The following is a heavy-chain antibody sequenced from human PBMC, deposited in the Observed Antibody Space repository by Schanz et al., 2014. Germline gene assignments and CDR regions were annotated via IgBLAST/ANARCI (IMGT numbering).Heavy chain of an antibody. Sequence: QVLLVQSGAEVKQPGASVKVSCKASGYTFTGYYIHWVRQAPGQGFEWMGWINPLSGATDYAPTFQGRVSMTRDTSISTAYMEVTRLVSSDTALYYCARVKQGCSDSSCVLDPWGQGTLVTVSS. V-gene: IGHV1-2*02. CDR3: ARVKQGCSDSSCVLDP. D-gene: IGHD2-2*01. J-gene: IGHJ5*02. CDR1: GYTFTGYY. CDR2: INPLSGAT.